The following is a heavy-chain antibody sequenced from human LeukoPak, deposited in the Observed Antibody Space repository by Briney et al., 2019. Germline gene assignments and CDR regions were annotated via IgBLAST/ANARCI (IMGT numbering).Heavy chain of an antibody. CDR2: IGTAGDT. Sequence: GGALRLSCATSGFTFSSYAMHWVRQATGKGLEWVSAIGTAGDTFYPGSVKGRFTISRENAKNSLSLQINSLRAADTAVYYCVRQQTPHGNFDYWGQGTLVTVSS. CDR1: GFTFSSYA. J-gene: IGHJ4*02. CDR3: VRQQTPHGNFDY. D-gene: IGHD1-26*01. V-gene: IGHV3-13*01.